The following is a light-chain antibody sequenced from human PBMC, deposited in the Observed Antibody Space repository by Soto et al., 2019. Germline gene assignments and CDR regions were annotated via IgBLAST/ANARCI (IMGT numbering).Light chain of an antibody. J-gene: IGKJ1*01. V-gene: IGKV3-15*01. CDR3: QQYSNWSRT. CDR1: QSVNSN. Sequence: ETLMTQSAATLSVSPGERVTLSCRASQSVNSNLAWYQQKPGQAPRLLIYGASTRGTGIPARFSGSVSGPGFTLATSSLKSGDCAVFFCQQYSNWSRTFGQGTKVE. CDR2: GAS.